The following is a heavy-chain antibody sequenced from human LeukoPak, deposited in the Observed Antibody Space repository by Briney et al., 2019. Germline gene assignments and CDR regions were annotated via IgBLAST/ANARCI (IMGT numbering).Heavy chain of an antibody. CDR1: GFSFSNYW. V-gene: IGHV3-21*01. Sequence: AGGSLRLSCAASGFSFSNYWMGWVRQAPGKGLEWVSSISSSSSYIYYADSVKGRFTISRDNAKNSLYLQMNSLRAEDTAVYYCARDSRDCSSTSCPDYWGQGTLVTVSS. CDR2: ISSSSSYI. CDR3: ARDSRDCSSTSCPDY. J-gene: IGHJ4*02. D-gene: IGHD2-2*01.